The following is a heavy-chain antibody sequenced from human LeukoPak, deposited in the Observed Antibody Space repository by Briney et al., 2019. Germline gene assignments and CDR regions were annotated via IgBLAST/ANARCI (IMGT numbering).Heavy chain of an antibody. CDR3: ARGRTGYDFWSGYYTGSSYMDV. CDR1: GGSFSSYY. D-gene: IGHD3-3*01. CDR2: INHSGST. Sequence: SETLSLTCAVYGGSFSSYYWSWIRQPPGKGLEWIGEINHSGSTNYNPSLKSRVTISVDTSKNQFSLKLSSVTAADTAVYYCARGRTGYDFWSGYYTGSSYMDVWGKGTTVTVSS. V-gene: IGHV4-34*01. J-gene: IGHJ6*03.